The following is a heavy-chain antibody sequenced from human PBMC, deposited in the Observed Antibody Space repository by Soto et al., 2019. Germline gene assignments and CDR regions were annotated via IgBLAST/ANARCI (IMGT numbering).Heavy chain of an antibody. CDR2: ISAYNGKK. Sequence: GASVKVSCKASGYSFTTYGVTWVRQAPGERPEWVGWISAYNGKKNYAEKFQGRVTLTTDTSTTTAHMELKSLRAEDTALYYCVKDGSSGWPYFDDMDVWGQGTTVTVSS. D-gene: IGHD6-19*01. CDR3: VKDGSSGWPYFDDMDV. J-gene: IGHJ6*02. CDR1: GYSFTTYG. V-gene: IGHV1-18*04.